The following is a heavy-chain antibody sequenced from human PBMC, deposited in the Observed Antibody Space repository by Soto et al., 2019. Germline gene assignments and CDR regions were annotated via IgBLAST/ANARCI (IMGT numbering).Heavy chain of an antibody. Sequence: PGGSLRLSCAASGFPFISYGMHWVRQAPGKGLEWVAVIWYDGSNKYYADSVKGRFTISRDNSKNTLYLQMNSLRAEDTAVYYCAREAAVAGAYYYYMDVWGKGTTVTVSS. CDR1: GFPFISYG. D-gene: IGHD6-19*01. V-gene: IGHV3-33*01. J-gene: IGHJ6*03. CDR2: IWYDGSNK. CDR3: AREAAVAGAYYYYMDV.